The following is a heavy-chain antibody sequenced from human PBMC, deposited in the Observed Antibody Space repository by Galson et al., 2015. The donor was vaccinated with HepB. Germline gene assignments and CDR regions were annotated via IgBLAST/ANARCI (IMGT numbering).Heavy chain of an antibody. CDR1: GYSFTSYW. CDR2: IYPGDSDT. J-gene: IGHJ4*02. Sequence: QSGAEVKKPGESLKISCKGSGYSFTSYWIGGVRQMPGKGLEWMGIIYPGDSDTRYSPSFQGQVTISADKSISTAYLQWSSLKASDTAMYYCARQTYYYDSSGYYYSSGNHKYFDYWGQGTLVTVSS. D-gene: IGHD3-22*01. V-gene: IGHV5-51*01. CDR3: ARQTYYYDSSGYYYSSGNHKYFDY.